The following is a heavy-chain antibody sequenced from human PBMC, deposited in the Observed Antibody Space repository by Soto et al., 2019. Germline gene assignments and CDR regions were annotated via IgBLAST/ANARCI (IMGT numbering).Heavy chain of an antibody. CDR3: PRSNVDTAMVTFYYYYYGMDV. CDR1: GGTFSSYA. J-gene: IGHJ6*02. Sequence: QVQLVQSGAEVKKPGSSVKVSCKASGGTFSSYAISWVRQAPGQGLEWMGGIIPIFGTANYAQKFQGRVTITADESTSTAYMELSSLRSEDTSVYYCPRSNVDTAMVTFYYYYYGMDVWGQGTTVTVSS. V-gene: IGHV1-69*01. CDR2: IIPIFGTA. D-gene: IGHD5-18*01.